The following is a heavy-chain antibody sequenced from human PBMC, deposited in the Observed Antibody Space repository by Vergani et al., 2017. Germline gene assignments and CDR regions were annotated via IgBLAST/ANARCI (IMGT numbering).Heavy chain of an antibody. Sequence: EVQLVESGGGVVRPGGSLRLSCAVSGFTFDDYGMSWVRQAPGKGLEWVSGINWNGGGTGYADSVKGRFTISRDNAKNSLYLQMNSLRAEDTALYYCGMYCSSPTCGTHPRVQNYGMDVWGQGTTVTVS. V-gene: IGHV3-20*04. CDR2: INWNGGGT. CDR1: GFTFDDYG. CDR3: GMYCSSPTCGTHPRVQNYGMDV. J-gene: IGHJ6*02. D-gene: IGHD2-2*01.